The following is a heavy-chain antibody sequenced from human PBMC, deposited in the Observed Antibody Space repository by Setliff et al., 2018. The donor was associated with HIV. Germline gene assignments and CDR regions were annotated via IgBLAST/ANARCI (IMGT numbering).Heavy chain of an antibody. V-gene: IGHV3-15*01. Sequence: GGSLRLSCAASGFTFSNYAMGWVRQAPGKGLEWVGRIKSKTDGGTTDYAAPVKGRFTISRDDSKTTLYLQMNSLKTEDTAVYYCTTEDPWLRFGHWGQGTLVTVSS. CDR3: TTEDPWLRFGH. CDR1: GFTFSNYA. CDR2: IKSKTDGGTT. J-gene: IGHJ5*02. D-gene: IGHD5-12*01.